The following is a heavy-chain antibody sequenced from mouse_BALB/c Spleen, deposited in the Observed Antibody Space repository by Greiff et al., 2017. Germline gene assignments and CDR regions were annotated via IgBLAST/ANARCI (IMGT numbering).Heavy chain of an antibody. J-gene: IGHJ3*01. V-gene: IGHV5-4*02. Sequence: EVNLVESGGGLVKPGGSLKLSCAASGFTFSDYYMYWVRQTPEKRLEWVATISDGGSYTYYPDSVKGRFTISRDNAKNNLYLQMSSLKSEDTAMYYCARDGDYDYDPAWFAYWGQGTLVTVSA. CDR2: ISDGGSYT. CDR3: ARDGDYDYDPAWFAY. D-gene: IGHD2-4*01. CDR1: GFTFSDYY.